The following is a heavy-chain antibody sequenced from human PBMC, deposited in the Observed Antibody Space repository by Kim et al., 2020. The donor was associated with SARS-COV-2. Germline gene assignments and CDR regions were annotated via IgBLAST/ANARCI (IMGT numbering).Heavy chain of an antibody. V-gene: IGHV1-58*01. CDR2: FVVGSSST. Sequence: SVKVSCKASGFTFSRSAVHWVRQARGQRLEWIGWFVVGSSSTNYAQQFQERVIISIDMSTSTAYMELSSLRSEDTAVYYCAADSQDDYVYNYYYDMDVWGQGTTVTVSS. D-gene: IGHD4-17*01. CDR1: GFTFSRSA. J-gene: IGHJ6*02. CDR3: AADSQDDYVYNYYYDMDV.